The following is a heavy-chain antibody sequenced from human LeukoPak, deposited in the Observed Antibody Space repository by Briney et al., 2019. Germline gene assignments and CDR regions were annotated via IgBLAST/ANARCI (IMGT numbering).Heavy chain of an antibody. CDR2: IHSSGST. D-gene: IGHD5-24*01. J-gene: IGHJ4*02. CDR3: ARDPVEMVTIDY. Sequence: SETLSLTCTVSGGSISSSAYHWGWIRQPPGKGLEWIGSIHSSGSTYYNPSLKSRVTISVDTSKNQFSLKLSSVTAADTAVYYCARDPVEMVTIDYWGQGTLVTVSS. V-gene: IGHV4-39*07. CDR1: GGSISSSAYH.